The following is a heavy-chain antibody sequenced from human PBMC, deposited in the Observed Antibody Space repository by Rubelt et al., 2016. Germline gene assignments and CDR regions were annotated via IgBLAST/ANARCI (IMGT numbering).Heavy chain of an antibody. CDR2: ISTYNGDT. CDR1: GYSFKRYA. J-gene: IGHJ3*02. D-gene: IGHD1-1*01. CDR3: ARDQLALYAFDI. Sequence: QVQLVQFGAEVKEPGASIKVSCKTSGYSFKRYAISWVRQAPGQGLEWMGWISTYNGDTRYAQNFQGRVTMTTDTSTSTAYMELRSLRSDDTAVYFCARDQLALYAFDIWGQGTMVTVSS. V-gene: IGHV1-18*01.